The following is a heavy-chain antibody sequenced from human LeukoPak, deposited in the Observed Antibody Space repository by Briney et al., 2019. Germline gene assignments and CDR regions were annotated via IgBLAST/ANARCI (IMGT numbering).Heavy chain of an antibody. V-gene: IGHV4-4*07. CDR3: ARDITLIVVSGVFDI. CDR2: IYSTGST. J-gene: IGHJ3*02. Sequence: PSETLSLTCTFARRCVSLCFCCWTWELAWHGQGWIGRIYSTGSTTYNPSLKSRVNMSVDPSKNQFSLKLSSVTAADTAVYYCARDITLIVVSGVFDIWGQGTMVTVSS. D-gene: IGHD3-22*01. CDR1: RRCVSLCF.